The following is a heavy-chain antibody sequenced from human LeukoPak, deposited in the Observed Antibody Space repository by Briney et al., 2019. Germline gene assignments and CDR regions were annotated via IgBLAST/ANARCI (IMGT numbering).Heavy chain of an antibody. CDR2: ISNSGGSI. CDR3: AREIVILPDYFYYGLDV. Sequence: GTSLRLSCAVSGFTFSDYYMSWIRQAPGKGLECLSYISNSGGSIYYADSVRGRFTISRDNAKNSLFLQMDSLRAEDTAVYYCAREIVILPDYFYYGLDVWGQGTTVIVSS. D-gene: IGHD2/OR15-2a*01. V-gene: IGHV3-11*01. CDR1: GFTFSDYY. J-gene: IGHJ6*02.